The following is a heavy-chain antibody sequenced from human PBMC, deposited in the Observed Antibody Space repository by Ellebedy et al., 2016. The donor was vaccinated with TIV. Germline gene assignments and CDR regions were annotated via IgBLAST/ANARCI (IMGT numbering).Heavy chain of an antibody. V-gene: IGHV1-69*13. CDR2: IIPIFGTA. D-gene: IGHD6-13*01. Sequence: ASVKVSCKASGFTFTGYGISWVRQAPGHGPEWMGEIIPIFGTANYAPKFQGRVTISADESTSTAYMKLSSLRSEDTALYYCARVFSSTWYNAFDLWGQGTMVTVSS. CDR3: ARVFSSTWYNAFDL. CDR1: GFTFTGYG. J-gene: IGHJ3*01.